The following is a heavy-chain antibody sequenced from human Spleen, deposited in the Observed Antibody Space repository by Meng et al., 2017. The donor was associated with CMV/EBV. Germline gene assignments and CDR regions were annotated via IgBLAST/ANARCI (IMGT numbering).Heavy chain of an antibody. J-gene: IGHJ6*02. Sequence: GESLKISCAASGFMFSRYGIHWVRQAPGRGLEWVAFLRYDGNENYYSDSVKGRFTVSRDSSKNTLYLQMNSLRADDTAIYYCAKDRVRLLLTHYYYDMDVWGQGTTVTVSS. D-gene: IGHD3-9*01. CDR2: LRYDGNEN. CDR3: AKDRVRLLLTHYYYDMDV. V-gene: IGHV3-30*02. CDR1: GFMFSRYG.